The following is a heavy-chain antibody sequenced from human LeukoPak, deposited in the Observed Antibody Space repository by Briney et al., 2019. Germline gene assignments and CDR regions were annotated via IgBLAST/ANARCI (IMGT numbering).Heavy chain of an antibody. CDR3: RTARYGDYGDYIDY. D-gene: IGHD4-17*01. Sequence: ASVKVSCKASGYTFTGYYMHWVRQAPGQGLEWMGWINPNSGGTNYAQKFQGRVTMTRDTSIGTAYMELSRLRSDDTAVYYCRTARYGDYGDYIDYWGQGTLVTVSS. CDR2: INPNSGGT. V-gene: IGHV1-2*02. CDR1: GYTFTGYY. J-gene: IGHJ4*02.